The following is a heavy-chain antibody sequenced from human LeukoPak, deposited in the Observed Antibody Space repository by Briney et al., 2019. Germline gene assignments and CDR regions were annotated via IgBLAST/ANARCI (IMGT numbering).Heavy chain of an antibody. CDR3: ASFYDSSGYQDY. CDR1: GGSFSGYY. Sequence: SETLSLPCAVYGGSFSGYYWSWIRQPPGKGLEWIGEINHSGSTNYNPSLRSRVTISVDTSKNQFSLKLSSVTAADTAVYYCASFYDSSGYQDYWGQGTLVTVSS. J-gene: IGHJ4*02. D-gene: IGHD3-22*01. V-gene: IGHV4-34*01. CDR2: INHSGST.